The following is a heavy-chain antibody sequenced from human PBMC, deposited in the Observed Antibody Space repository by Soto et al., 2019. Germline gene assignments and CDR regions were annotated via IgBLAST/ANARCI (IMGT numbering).Heavy chain of an antibody. V-gene: IGHV3-23*01. CDR1: GFTFSSYA. CDR3: VKEGTDYPGALDDAFDL. CDR2: ISGSSLKV. Sequence: GGSLRLSCVGSGFTFSSYAMSWVRQAPGKGPEWVAGISGSSLKVSYRDSVKGRFTISRDNSKNTLFLQMNSLRADDTAIYFCVKEGTDYPGALDDAFDLWGPGTMVTVS. J-gene: IGHJ3*01. D-gene: IGHD1-7*01.